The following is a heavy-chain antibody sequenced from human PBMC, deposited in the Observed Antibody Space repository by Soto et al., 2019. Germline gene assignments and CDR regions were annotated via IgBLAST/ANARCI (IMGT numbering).Heavy chain of an antibody. J-gene: IGHJ4*02. V-gene: IGHV1-69*04. Sequence: SVKVSCKASGGTFSSYTISWVRQAPGQGLEWMGRIIPILGIANYAQKFQGRVTITADKSTSTAYMELSSLRSEDTDVYYCERDCQKTYASSGPFDYWGKGPLVTV. CDR3: ERDCQKTYASSGPFDY. D-gene: IGHD3-22*01. CDR2: IIPILGIA. CDR1: GGTFSSYT.